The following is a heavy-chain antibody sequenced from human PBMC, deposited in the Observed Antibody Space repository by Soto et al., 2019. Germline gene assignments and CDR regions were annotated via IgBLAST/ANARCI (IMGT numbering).Heavy chain of an antibody. J-gene: IGHJ4*02. Sequence: VQLVESGGGVVQPGRSLRLSCAASGFTFSDYAMHWVRQAPGKGLEWVAVVSHDGRNTHYADSVKGRFTISRDSPKNTVSLEMTSLRAEGTSVYYCAKGGRQWLVPSDFNYWGQGAQVTVSS. V-gene: IGHV3-30*18. D-gene: IGHD6-19*01. CDR2: VSHDGRNT. CDR1: GFTFSDYA. CDR3: AKGGRQWLVPSDFNY.